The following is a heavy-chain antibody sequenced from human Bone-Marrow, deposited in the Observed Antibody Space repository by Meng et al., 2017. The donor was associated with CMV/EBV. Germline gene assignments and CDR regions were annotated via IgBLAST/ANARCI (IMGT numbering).Heavy chain of an antibody. Sequence: SETLSLTCTVSGGSISSSSYYWGWIRQPPGKGLEWIGSIYYSGSTYYNPSLKSRVTISVDTSKNQFSLKLSSVTAADTAVYYCARDQGLERYDFWSGSPRYGMDVWGQGTTVTVSS. V-gene: IGHV4-39*07. CDR2: IYYSGST. CDR1: GGSISSSSYY. D-gene: IGHD3-3*01. CDR3: ARDQGLERYDFWSGSPRYGMDV. J-gene: IGHJ6*02.